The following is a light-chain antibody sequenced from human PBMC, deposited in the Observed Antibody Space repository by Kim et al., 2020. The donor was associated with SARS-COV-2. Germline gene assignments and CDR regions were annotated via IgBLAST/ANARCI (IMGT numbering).Light chain of an antibody. CDR3: QQYANSPFT. V-gene: IGKV3-20*01. Sequence: SPGERATLSCRASQSVSSGYLAWYQQKPGQAPRLLIYGVSSRATGIPDRFSGSGSGTDFTLTINRLEPEDFAVYYCQQYANSPFTFGPGTKVDIK. J-gene: IGKJ3*01. CDR2: GVS. CDR1: QSVSSGY.